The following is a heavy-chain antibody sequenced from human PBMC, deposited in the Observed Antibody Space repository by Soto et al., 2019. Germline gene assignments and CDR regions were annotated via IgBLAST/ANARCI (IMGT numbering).Heavy chain of an antibody. CDR3: ARDKVLMERPDAFDI. CDR1: GYTFTSYG. CDR2: ISASNGNT. D-gene: IGHD1-1*01. J-gene: IGHJ3*02. Sequence: GASVKVSCKASGYTFTSYGISWVRQAPGQGLEWMGWISASNGNTNYAQKFQGRVTITRDTSANTAYMELSSLISEDTAVYYCARDKVLMERPDAFDIWGQGTMVTVSS. V-gene: IGHV1-18*01.